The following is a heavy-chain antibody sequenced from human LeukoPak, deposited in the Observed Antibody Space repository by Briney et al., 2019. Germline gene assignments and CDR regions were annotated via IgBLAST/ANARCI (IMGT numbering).Heavy chain of an antibody. D-gene: IGHD2-15*01. CDR1: GFTFSSYA. Sequence: PGRSLRLSCAASGFTFSSYAMHWVRQATGKGLEWVAVISYDGSNKYYADSVKGRFTISRDNSKNTLYLQMNSLRAEDTAVYDCARGTVVVVAATGWFDPWGQGTLVTVSS. CDR3: ARGTVVVVAATGWFDP. J-gene: IGHJ5*02. CDR2: ISYDGSNK. V-gene: IGHV3-30*04.